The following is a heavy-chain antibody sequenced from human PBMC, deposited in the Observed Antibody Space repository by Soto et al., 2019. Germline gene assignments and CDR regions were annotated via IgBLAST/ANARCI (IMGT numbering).Heavy chain of an antibody. CDR2: IIPILGIA. V-gene: IGHV1-69*02. CDR3: ARVPDSDDAFDI. Sequence: GASVKVSCKASGGTFSSYTISWVRQAPGQGLEWMGRIIPILGIANYARKFQGRVTITADKSTSTAYMELSSLRSEDTAVYYCARVPDSDDAFDIWGQGTMVTVSS. D-gene: IGHD2-2*01. CDR1: GGTFSSYT. J-gene: IGHJ3*02.